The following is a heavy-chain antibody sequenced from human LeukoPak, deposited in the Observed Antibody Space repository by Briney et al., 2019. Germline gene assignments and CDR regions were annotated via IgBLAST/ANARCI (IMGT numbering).Heavy chain of an antibody. CDR3: AKGGPYSSSWYDY. CDR1: GFTFSSYA. V-gene: IGHV3-30-3*01. D-gene: IGHD6-13*01. J-gene: IGHJ4*02. CDR2: ISYDGSNK. Sequence: GGSLRLSCAASGFTFSSYAMHWVRQAPGKGLEWVAVISYDGSNKYYADSVKGRFTISRDNSKNTLYLQMNSLRAEDTAVYYCAKGGPYSSSWYDYWGQGTLVTVSS.